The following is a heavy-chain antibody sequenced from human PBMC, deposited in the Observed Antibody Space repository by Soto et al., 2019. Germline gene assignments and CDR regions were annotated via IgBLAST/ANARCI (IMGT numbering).Heavy chain of an antibody. CDR3: ARRTSGYFGY. J-gene: IGHJ4*02. CDR2: ILSDHNT. D-gene: IGHD6-19*01. V-gene: IGHV3-23*03. CDR1: GFTFSDYT. Sequence: EVQLLESGGGLVQPGGSLTLSCAASGFTFSDYTMSWVRQAPGKVLECVSVILSDHNTYYADSVRGRFTISRDNSKNTLYLEMNSLRAEDTGVYYCARRTSGYFGYWGQGTLVTVSP.